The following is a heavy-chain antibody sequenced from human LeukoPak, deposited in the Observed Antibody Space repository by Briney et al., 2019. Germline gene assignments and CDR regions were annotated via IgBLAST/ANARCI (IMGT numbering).Heavy chain of an antibody. D-gene: IGHD3-22*01. J-gene: IGHJ4*02. CDR2: IWYDGSNK. CDR1: GFTFSSYG. Sequence: GGSLRLSCAASGFTFSSYGMHWVRQAPGKGLEWVAVIWYDGSNKYYADSVKGRFTISRDNSKNTLYLQMNSLRAEDTAVYYCARGFYYDSSGYYGPDYWGQGTLSPSPQ. V-gene: IGHV3-33*01. CDR3: ARGFYYDSSGYYGPDY.